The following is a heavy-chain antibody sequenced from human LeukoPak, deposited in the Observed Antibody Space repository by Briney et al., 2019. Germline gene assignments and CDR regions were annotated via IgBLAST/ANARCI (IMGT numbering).Heavy chain of an antibody. J-gene: IGHJ4*02. D-gene: IGHD3-3*01. Sequence: SETLSLTCAVYGGSFSGYYWSWIRQPPGKGLEWIGEINHSGSTNYNPSLKSRVTISIDTSKNQFSLKLSSVTAADTAVYYCARLGAGPTYYDFWSGYSSFYFDYWGQGTLVTVSS. V-gene: IGHV4-34*01. CDR2: INHSGST. CDR1: GGSFSGYY. CDR3: ARLGAGPTYYDFWSGYSSFYFDY.